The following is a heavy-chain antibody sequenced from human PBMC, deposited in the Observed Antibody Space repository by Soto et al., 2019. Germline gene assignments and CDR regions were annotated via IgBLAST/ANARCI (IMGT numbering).Heavy chain of an antibody. CDR3: ARPQGLYGMDAFDI. J-gene: IGHJ3*02. Sequence: QLQLQESGPGLVKPSETLSLTCTVSGGSISSSSYYWGWIRQPPGKGLEWIGSIYYSGSTYYNPSLKSRVTIAVDTSKNQFSLKLSSVTAADTAVYYCARPQGLYGMDAFDIWGQGTMVTVSS. D-gene: IGHD3-16*01. V-gene: IGHV4-39*01. CDR1: GGSISSSSYY. CDR2: IYYSGST.